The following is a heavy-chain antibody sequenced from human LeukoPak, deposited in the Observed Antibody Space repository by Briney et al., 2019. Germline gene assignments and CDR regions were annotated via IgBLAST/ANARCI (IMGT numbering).Heavy chain of an antibody. CDR1: GYTFTTYY. Sequence: GASVKVSCKTSGYTFTTYYMHWVRQAPGQGLEWMGIIKPTTGVTNYAQKFQGRVSMTRDTSASTVYMELNSLRSEDTAVYYCTRDRVVPNAGPRLYNWFDPWGQGTLVTVSS. CDR2: IKPTTGVT. V-gene: IGHV1-46*01. CDR3: TRDRVVPNAGPRLYNWFDP. D-gene: IGHD2-2*01. J-gene: IGHJ5*02.